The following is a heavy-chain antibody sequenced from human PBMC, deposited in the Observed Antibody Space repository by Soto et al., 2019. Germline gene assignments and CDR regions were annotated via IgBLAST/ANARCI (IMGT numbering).Heavy chain of an antibody. V-gene: IGHV1-69*08. CDR1: GGTFSSYT. D-gene: IGHD3-10*01. Sequence: QVQLVQSGAEVKKPGSSVKVSCKASGGTFSSYTISWVRQAPGQGLEWMGRIIPILGIANYAQKFQGRVTITADKSTSTAYMELSSLRSEDTAVYSCARDRYGSGASDVWGKGTTVTVSS. J-gene: IGHJ6*04. CDR3: ARDRYGSGASDV. CDR2: IIPILGIA.